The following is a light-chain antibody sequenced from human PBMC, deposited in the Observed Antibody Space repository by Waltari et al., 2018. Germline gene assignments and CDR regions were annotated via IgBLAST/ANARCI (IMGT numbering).Light chain of an antibody. CDR1: QIITPA. J-gene: IGKJ1*01. V-gene: IGKV1-5*03. Sequence: DVQMTQSPSTLSASLGDRVTITCRASQIITPALAWYQQKPGKAPKLLVYTASNLESGVPSRFSGSGSGTEYTLTISSLQPDDSATYYCQHHISYPRTFGQGTKVEIK. CDR3: QHHISYPRT. CDR2: TAS.